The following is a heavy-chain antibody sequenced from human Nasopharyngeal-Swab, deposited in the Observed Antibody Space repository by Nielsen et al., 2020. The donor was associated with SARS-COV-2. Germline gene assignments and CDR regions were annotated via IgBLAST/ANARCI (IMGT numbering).Heavy chain of an antibody. CDR1: GGSISSGGYY. Sequence: SETLSLTCTVSGGSISSGGYYWSWIRQHPGRGLEWIGYIYYSGSTYYNPSLKSRVTISVDTSKNQFSLKLSSVTAADTAVYYCARRGIRITIFGVVHDASDIWGQGTMVTVSS. J-gene: IGHJ3*02. D-gene: IGHD3-3*01. CDR2: IYYSGST. CDR3: ARRGIRITIFGVVHDASDI. V-gene: IGHV4-31*03.